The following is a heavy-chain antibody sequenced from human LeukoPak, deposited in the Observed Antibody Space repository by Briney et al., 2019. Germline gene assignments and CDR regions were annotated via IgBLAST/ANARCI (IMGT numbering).Heavy chain of an antibody. CDR2: IYYSGST. J-gene: IGHJ4*02. D-gene: IGHD3-22*01. Sequence: SETLSLTCTVSGGSISSYYWSWIRQPPGKGLEWIGYIYYSGSTNYNPSLKSRVTIPVDTSKNQFSLKLSSVTAADTAVYYCARAKWLYFDYWGQGTLVTVSS. CDR3: ARAKWLYFDY. V-gene: IGHV4-59*01. CDR1: GGSISSYY.